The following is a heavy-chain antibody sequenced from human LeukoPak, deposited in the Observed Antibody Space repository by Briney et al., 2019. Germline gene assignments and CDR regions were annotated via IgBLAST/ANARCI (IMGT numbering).Heavy chain of an antibody. Sequence: GGSLRLSCAASGFTFSSYAMSWVRQAPGNGLEWVSAISGSGGSTYYADSVKGRFTISRDNSKNTLYLQMNSLRAEDTAVYYCARASVAVAGRYYFDYWGQGTLVTVSS. CDR3: ARASVAVAGRYYFDY. CDR1: GFTFSSYA. CDR2: ISGSGGST. V-gene: IGHV3-23*01. J-gene: IGHJ4*02. D-gene: IGHD6-19*01.